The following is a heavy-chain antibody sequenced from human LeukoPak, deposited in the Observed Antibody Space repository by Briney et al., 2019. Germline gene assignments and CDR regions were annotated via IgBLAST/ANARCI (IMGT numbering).Heavy chain of an antibody. CDR1: GFTFSSYS. CDR3: ARRAGAYSHPYDY. V-gene: IGHV3-21*04. J-gene: IGHJ4*02. D-gene: IGHD4/OR15-4a*01. Sequence: GGSLRLSCAASGFTFSSYSMNWVRQAPGKGLEWVSSISSSSSYINYADSVRGRFTISRDNSKNTLYLQMNSLRAEDTAVYYCARRAGAYSHPYDYWGQGTLVTVSS. CDR2: ISSSSSYI.